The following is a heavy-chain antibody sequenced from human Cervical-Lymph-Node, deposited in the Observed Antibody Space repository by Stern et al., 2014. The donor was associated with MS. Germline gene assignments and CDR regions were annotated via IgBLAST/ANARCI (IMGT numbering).Heavy chain of an antibody. CDR3: LGVGDAMHV. CDR1: GFSLSSLG. J-gene: IGHJ6*02. CDR2: ISFVGSNA. Sequence: VQLEESGGGVVQPGRLLRLSCAVSGFSLSSLGMHWVRQAPGKGLEWVAVISFVGSNARYGDSVKGRFSISRDISNNTLYLQMNSLRPEDTALYYCLGVGDAMHVWGQGTTVIVSS. V-gene: IGHV3-30*03.